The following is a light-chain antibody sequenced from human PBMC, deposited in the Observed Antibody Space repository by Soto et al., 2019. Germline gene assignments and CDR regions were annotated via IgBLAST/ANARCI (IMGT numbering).Light chain of an antibody. CDR3: QTWGTGEV. J-gene: IGLJ2*01. CDR1: SGHSSYA. V-gene: IGLV4-69*01. Sequence: QSVLTQSPSASASLGASVKLTCTLSSGHSSYAIAWHQQQPEKGPRYLMKLNSDGSHSKGDGIPDRFSGPSSGAERYLTISSLQSEDEADYYCQTWGTGEVFGGGTKLTVL. CDR2: LNSDGSH.